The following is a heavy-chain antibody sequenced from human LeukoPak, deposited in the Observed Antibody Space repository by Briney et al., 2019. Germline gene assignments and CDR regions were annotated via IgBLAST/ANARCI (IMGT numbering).Heavy chain of an antibody. Sequence: SVTVSCKASGGTFSSYAISWVRQAPGQGLEWMGGIIPIFGAANYAQKFQGRVTITADKSTSTAYMELSSLRSEDTAVYYCARDVYGDYRYNWFDPWGQGTLVTASS. V-gene: IGHV1-69*06. J-gene: IGHJ5*02. CDR2: IIPIFGAA. CDR1: GGTFSSYA. CDR3: ARDVYGDYRYNWFDP. D-gene: IGHD4-17*01.